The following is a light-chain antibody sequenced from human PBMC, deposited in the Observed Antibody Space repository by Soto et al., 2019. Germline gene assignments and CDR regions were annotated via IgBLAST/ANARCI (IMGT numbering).Light chain of an antibody. CDR1: QSVSSSY. V-gene: IGKV3-20*01. CDR3: QQYGTSPRT. Sequence: TQSPGTLSLSPGERATLSCRASQSVSSSYLAWYQQKPGQAPRLLIYGASSRATGIPDRFSGSESGTDFTLTISRLEPEDFAVYYCQQYGTSPRTFGQGTKVDIK. CDR2: GAS. J-gene: IGKJ1*01.